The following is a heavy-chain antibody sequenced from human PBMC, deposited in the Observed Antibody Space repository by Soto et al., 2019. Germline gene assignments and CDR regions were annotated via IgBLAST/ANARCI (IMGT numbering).Heavy chain of an antibody. D-gene: IGHD6-13*01. Sequence: QVQLVESGGGVVQPGRSLRLSCAASGFTFGNFGIHRVRQAPGKGLEWVADISSDGSRKFYADSVKGRFTISSDNSKKTLYLQMNSLKTEDTAVYFCARGCSGGTNCFYFDFWGQGILVTVSS. V-gene: IGHV3-30*03. J-gene: IGHJ4*02. CDR2: ISSDGSRK. CDR1: GFTFGNFG. CDR3: ARGCSGGTNCFYFDF.